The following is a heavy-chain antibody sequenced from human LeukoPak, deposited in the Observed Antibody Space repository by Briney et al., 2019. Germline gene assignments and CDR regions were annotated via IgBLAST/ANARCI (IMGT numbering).Heavy chain of an antibody. V-gene: IGHV4-31*03. CDR3: ARANMIVVVMSPYFDY. D-gene: IGHD3-22*01. J-gene: IGHJ4*02. CDR2: IYYSGST. Sequence: SETLSLTCTVSGGSISSGGYYWSWIRQHPGTGLEWIGYIYYSGSTYYNPSLKSRVTISVDTSKNQFSLKLSSVTAADTAVYYCARANMIVVVMSPYFDYWGQGTLVTVSS. CDR1: GGSISSGGYY.